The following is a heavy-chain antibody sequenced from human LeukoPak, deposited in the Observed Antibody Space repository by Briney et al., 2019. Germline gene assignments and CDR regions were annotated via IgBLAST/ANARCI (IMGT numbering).Heavy chain of an antibody. CDR2: IIPILGIA. V-gene: IGHV1-69*04. J-gene: IGHJ1*01. CDR3: ARGIPSEYFQH. Sequence: ASVKVSCKASGGSFSNFAITWVRQAPGQGLEWMGRIIPILGIANYAQKFQGRVTITPDNSTSASYMELSSLRSEDTAVYYCARGIPSEYFQHWGQGTLVTVSS. CDR1: GGSFSNFA. D-gene: IGHD2-21*01.